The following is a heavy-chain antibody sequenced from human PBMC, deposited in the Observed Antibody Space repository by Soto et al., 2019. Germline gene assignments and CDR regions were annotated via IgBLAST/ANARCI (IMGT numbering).Heavy chain of an antibody. CDR2: IHHSGAI. V-gene: IGHV4-30-4*01. Sequence: QSPGKGLEWIGYIHHSGAILYNPSFKSRLAISVDTSKNQFSLHLSSVTDTDTAVYFCASEHDGGDSSEVWGQRTTV. J-gene: IGHJ6*02. D-gene: IGHD2-21*02. CDR3: ASEHDGGDSSEV.